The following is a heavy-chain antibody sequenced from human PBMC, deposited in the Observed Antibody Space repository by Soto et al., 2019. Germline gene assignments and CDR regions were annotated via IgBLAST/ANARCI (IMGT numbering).Heavy chain of an antibody. CDR3: GRTMKDASKIFYSSCPFDY. CDR2: IYPGDSDT. D-gene: IGHD2-21*01. V-gene: IGHV5-51*01. CDR1: GYKVSTWHNFTSYW. J-gene: IGHJ4*02. Sequence: GESLKISCMGSGYKVSTWHNFTSYWIAWVRQMPGEGLEWMGIIYPGDSDTRYSPSFQGQVTISADKSINSAYLQWTSLKASDTAMYYCGRTMKDASKIFYSSCPFDYWGQGTQVTVS.